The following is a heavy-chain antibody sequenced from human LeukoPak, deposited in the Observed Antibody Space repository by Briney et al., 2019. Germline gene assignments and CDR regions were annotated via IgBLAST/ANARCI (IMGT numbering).Heavy chain of an antibody. J-gene: IGHJ6*04. CDR2: INHSGST. D-gene: IGHD3-10*01. V-gene: IGHV4-34*01. Sequence: SETLSLTCAVYGGSFSGYYWSWIRQPPGKGLEWIGEINHSGSTNYNPSLKSRVTISVDTSKNQFSLKLSSVTAADTAVYYCARLLVRGVGPPQYYGMDVWGKGTTVTVSS. CDR3: ARLLVRGVGPPQYYGMDV. CDR1: GGSFSGYY.